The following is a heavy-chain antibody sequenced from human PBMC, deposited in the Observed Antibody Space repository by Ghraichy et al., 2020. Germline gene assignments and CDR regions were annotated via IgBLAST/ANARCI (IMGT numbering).Heavy chain of an antibody. CDR2: IKQDGSDQ. CDR1: GFTVSAYW. CDR3: VGISGWAGLMDV. V-gene: IGHV3-7*03. D-gene: IGHD6-19*01. Sequence: GGSLRLSCAASGFTVSAYWTSWVRQAPGKGLEWVASIKQDGSDQYYVDSVMGRFIISRDTANNSLYLQMNSLRAGDTALYYCVGISGWAGLMDVWGQGTTVTVSS. J-gene: IGHJ6*02.